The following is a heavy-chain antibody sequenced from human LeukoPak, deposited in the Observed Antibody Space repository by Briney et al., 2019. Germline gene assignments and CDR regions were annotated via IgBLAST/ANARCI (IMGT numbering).Heavy chain of an antibody. CDR2: IYTSGST. D-gene: IGHD1-7*01. V-gene: IGHV4-4*07. Sequence: KPSETLSLTCTVSGGSISSYYWSWIRQPARKGLGWIWRIYTSGSTNYNPSLKSRVTMSVDTSKNQFSLKLSSVTAADTAVYYCARDRGNWNYPLDYWGQGTLVTVSS. CDR1: GGSISSYY. J-gene: IGHJ4*02. CDR3: ARDRGNWNYPLDY.